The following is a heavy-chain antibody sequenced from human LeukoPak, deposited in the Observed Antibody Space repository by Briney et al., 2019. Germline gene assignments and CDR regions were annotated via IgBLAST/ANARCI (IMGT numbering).Heavy chain of an antibody. J-gene: IGHJ4*02. CDR3: ARDRSSSSWYSDFDY. V-gene: IGHV1-2*06. Sequence: ASVKVSCKASGYTFTGYYMHWVRQAPGQGLKWMGRINPNSGGTNYAQKFQGRVTMTRDTSITTAYMELSRLRSDDTAVYYCARDRSSSSWYSDFDYWGQGTLVTVSS. CDR1: GYTFTGYY. D-gene: IGHD6-13*01. CDR2: INPNSGGT.